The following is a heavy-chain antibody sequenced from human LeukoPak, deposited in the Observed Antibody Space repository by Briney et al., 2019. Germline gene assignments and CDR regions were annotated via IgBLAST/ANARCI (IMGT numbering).Heavy chain of an antibody. Sequence: GASVKVSCKASGYTFTSYYMHWVRQAPGQGLEWMGIINPSGGSTSYAQKLQGRVTMTTDTSTSTAYMELRSLRSGDTAVYYCARALLWFGEPSHIDYWGQGTLVTASS. V-gene: IGHV1-46*01. CDR1: GYTFTSYY. D-gene: IGHD3-10*01. CDR2: INPSGGST. J-gene: IGHJ4*02. CDR3: ARALLWFGEPSHIDY.